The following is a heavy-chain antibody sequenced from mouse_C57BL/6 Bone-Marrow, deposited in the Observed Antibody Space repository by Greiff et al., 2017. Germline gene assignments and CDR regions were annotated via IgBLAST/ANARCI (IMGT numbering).Heavy chain of an antibody. J-gene: IGHJ3*01. Sequence: SGAELARPGASVKMSCKASGYTFTSYTMHWVKQRPGQGLEWIGYINPSSGYTKYNQKFKDKATLTADKSSSTAYMQLSSLTSEDSAVYYCARASLYDYDCKAWFAYWGQGTLVTVSA. CDR3: ARASLYDYDCKAWFAY. CDR2: INPSSGYT. CDR1: GYTFTSYT. V-gene: IGHV1-4*01. D-gene: IGHD2-4*01.